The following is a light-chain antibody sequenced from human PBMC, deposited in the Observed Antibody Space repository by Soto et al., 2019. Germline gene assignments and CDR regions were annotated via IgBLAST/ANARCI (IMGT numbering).Light chain of an antibody. CDR2: SNN. Sequence: QSVLTQPPSVSGAPGQRVTISCTGSSSNIGAGYDVHWYQQLPGTAPKLLIYSNNNRPSGVPDRFSGSKSGTSASLAITGLQAEDEADYYCQSYDFSRGGSVVFGGGTQLTVL. CDR3: QSYDFSRGGSVV. V-gene: IGLV1-40*01. CDR1: SSNIGAGYD. J-gene: IGLJ2*01.